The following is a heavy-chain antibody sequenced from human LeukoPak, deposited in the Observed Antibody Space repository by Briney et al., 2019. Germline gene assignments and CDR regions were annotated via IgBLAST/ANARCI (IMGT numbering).Heavy chain of an antibody. V-gene: IGHV3-23*01. CDR2: SSGSGDSA. D-gene: IGHD6-13*01. J-gene: IGHJ4*02. Sequence: GGSLRLSCVASGFTFSSYAMSWVRQAPGEGLEWVSASSGSGDSADYADAMKGRFTISRDNSKSTLYLQMTSLRVDDTAVYYCAKRATAGGFDSWGQGTLVTVSS. CDR3: AKRATAGGFDS. CDR1: GFTFSSYA.